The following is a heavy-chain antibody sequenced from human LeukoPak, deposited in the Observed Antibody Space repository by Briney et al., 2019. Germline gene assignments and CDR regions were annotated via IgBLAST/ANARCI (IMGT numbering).Heavy chain of an antibody. J-gene: IGHJ4*02. CDR1: GFTVSSNY. Sequence: GGSLRLSCAASGFTVSSNYMSWVRQAPGKGLEWVSVIYSGGSTYYADSVKGRFTISRDNSKNTLYLQMNSLRAEDTAVYYCARDKVLRDSGVFDYWGQGTLVTVSS. CDR3: ARDKVLRDSGVFDY. V-gene: IGHV3-66*01. CDR2: IYSGGST. D-gene: IGHD3-10*01.